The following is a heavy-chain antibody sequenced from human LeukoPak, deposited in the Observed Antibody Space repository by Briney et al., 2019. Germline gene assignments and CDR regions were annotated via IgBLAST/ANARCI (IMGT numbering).Heavy chain of an antibody. D-gene: IGHD6-19*01. CDR1: GFTFSSYA. J-gene: IGHJ4*02. Sequence: PGGSLRLSCAASGFTFSSYAMSWVRQAPGKGLEWVSVVSGSGGTTSYADSVKGRFTISRDNSKNTLYLQMNSLRVEDTAVYYCAKELLGQSSGWYGHDYWGQGTLVIVSS. V-gene: IGHV3-23*01. CDR2: VSGSGGTT. CDR3: AKELLGQSSGWYGHDY.